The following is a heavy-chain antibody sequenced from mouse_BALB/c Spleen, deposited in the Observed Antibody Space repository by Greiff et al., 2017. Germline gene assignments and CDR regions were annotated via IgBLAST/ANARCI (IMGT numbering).Heavy chain of an antibody. CDR1: GYTFSSYW. V-gene: IGHV1-9*01. J-gene: IGHJ2*01. CDR3: ASGAMITTFDAMDY. D-gene: IGHD2-4*01. Sequence: QVQLQQSGAELMKPGASVKISCKATGYTFSSYWIEWVKQRPGHGLEWIGEILPGSGSTNYNEKFKGKATFTADTSSNTAYMQLSSLTSEDSAVYYCASGAMITTFDAMDYWGQGTTLTVSS. CDR2: ILPGSGST.